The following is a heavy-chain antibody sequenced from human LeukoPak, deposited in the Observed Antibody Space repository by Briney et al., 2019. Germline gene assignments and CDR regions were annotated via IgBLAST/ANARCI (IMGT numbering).Heavy chain of an antibody. CDR1: AYSFTDYY. V-gene: IGHV1-2*06. CDR3: ARSSPTYYFDSSGYYYGDY. D-gene: IGHD3-22*01. Sequence: ASVKVSCKASAYSFTDYYIHWVRQAPGQGLEWMGRINPNTGVTDYAQIFKGRVTMTRDTSISTAYMELSRLGSDDTAVYYCARSSPTYYFDSSGYYYGDYWGQGTLATVSS. CDR2: INPNTGVT. J-gene: IGHJ4*02.